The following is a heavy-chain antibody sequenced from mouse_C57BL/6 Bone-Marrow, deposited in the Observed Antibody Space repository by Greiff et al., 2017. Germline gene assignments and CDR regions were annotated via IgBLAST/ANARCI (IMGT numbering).Heavy chain of an antibody. V-gene: IGHV1-5*01. CDR3: ALITTVVKGDFDY. D-gene: IGHD1-1*01. Sequence: VQLKESGTVLARPGASVKMSCKTSGYTFTSYWMHWVNQRPGQGLEWIGAIYPGNSDTSYNQKFKGKAKMTADTSASTAYMELSSLTNEDSAVYYCALITTVVKGDFDYWGQGTTLTVSS. J-gene: IGHJ2*01. CDR1: GYTFTSYW. CDR2: IYPGNSDT.